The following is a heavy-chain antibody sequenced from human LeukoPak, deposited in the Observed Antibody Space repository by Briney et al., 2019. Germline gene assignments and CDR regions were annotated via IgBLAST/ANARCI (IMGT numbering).Heavy chain of an antibody. CDR1: AFTFSTYG. CDR2: IRHDGSNK. J-gene: IGHJ4*02. Sequence: GGSLRLSWAASAFTFSTYGMHWVRQAPGKGREGVAFIRHDGSNKYYSDSVKGRFTISRDNSRNTLYLQMNSLRAEDTAVYYCAISSSSSSFDSWGQGTLVTVSS. D-gene: IGHD6-6*01. V-gene: IGHV3-30*02. CDR3: AISSSSSSFDS.